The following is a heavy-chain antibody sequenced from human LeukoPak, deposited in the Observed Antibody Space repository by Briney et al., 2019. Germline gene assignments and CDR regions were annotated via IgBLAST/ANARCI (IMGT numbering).Heavy chain of an antibody. Sequence: PSETLSLTCAVYGGSFSGYYWSWIRQPPGKGLEWIGEINHSGSTNYNPSLKSRVPISVGTSKNQFSLKLSSVTAAATAVYYCARGKQQLVLGYYYYGMDVWGQGPTVTVSS. J-gene: IGHJ6*02. D-gene: IGHD6-13*01. V-gene: IGHV4-34*01. CDR1: GGSFSGYY. CDR2: INHSGST. CDR3: ARGKQQLVLGYYYYGMDV.